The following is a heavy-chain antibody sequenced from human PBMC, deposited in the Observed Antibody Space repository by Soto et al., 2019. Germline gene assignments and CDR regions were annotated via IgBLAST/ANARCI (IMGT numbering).Heavy chain of an antibody. CDR1: GGSFSGYY. D-gene: IGHD3-3*01. V-gene: IGHV4-34*01. CDR2: INHSGST. J-gene: IGHJ4*02. Sequence: SETLSLTCAVYGGSFSGYYWSWIRQPPGKGLEWIWEINHSGSTNYNPSLKSRVTISVDTSKNQFSLKLSSVTAADTAVYYCARVYYDFWSGYFSDYWGQGTLVTVSS. CDR3: ARVYYDFWSGYFSDY.